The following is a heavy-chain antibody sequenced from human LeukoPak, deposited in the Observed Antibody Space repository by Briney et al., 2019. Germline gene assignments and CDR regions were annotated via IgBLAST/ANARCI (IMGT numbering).Heavy chain of an antibody. J-gene: IGHJ3*02. CDR3: AKSSIAAADYDAFDI. D-gene: IGHD6-13*01. V-gene: IGHV3-9*03. CDR2: ISWNSGSI. CDR1: GFTFSSTW. Sequence: GGSLRLSCAASGFTFSSTWMHWVRQAPGKGLEWVSGISWNSGSIGYADSVKGRFTISRDNAKNSLYLQMNSLRAEDMALYYCAKSSIAAADYDAFDIWGQGTMVTVSS.